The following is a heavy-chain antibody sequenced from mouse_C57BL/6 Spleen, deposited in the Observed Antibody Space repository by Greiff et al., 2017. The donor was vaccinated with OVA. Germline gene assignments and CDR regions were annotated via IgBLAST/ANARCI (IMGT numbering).Heavy chain of an antibody. CDR2: IDPETGGT. CDR1: GYTFTDYE. CDR3: TRSSYGNYSAWFAY. J-gene: IGHJ3*01. V-gene: IGHV1-15*01. Sequence: QVQLQQSGAELVRPGASVTLSCKASGYTFTDYEMHWVKQTPVHGLEWIGAIDPETGGTAYNQKFKGKAILTADKSSSTAYMELRSLKSEDSAVYYCTRSSYGNYSAWFAYWGQGTLVTVSA. D-gene: IGHD2-1*01.